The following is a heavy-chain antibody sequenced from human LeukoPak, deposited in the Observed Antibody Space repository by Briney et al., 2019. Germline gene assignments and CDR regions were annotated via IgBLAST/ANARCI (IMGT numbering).Heavy chain of an antibody. D-gene: IGHD1-26*01. CDR3: ARSMRRGSYDS. V-gene: IGHV3-23*01. Sequence: GGSLRLSCAASGFTFSSYAMSWVRQAPGKGLEWVSAISGSGGSTYYADSVKSRFTISRDNSKNTPYLQMNSLRAEDTAMYYCARSMRRGSYDSWGQGALVTVSS. CDR1: GFTFSSYA. J-gene: IGHJ4*02. CDR2: ISGSGGST.